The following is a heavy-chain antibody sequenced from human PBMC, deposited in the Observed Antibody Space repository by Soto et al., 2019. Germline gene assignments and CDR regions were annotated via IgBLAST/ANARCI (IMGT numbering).Heavy chain of an antibody. CDR1: GFTFSSYG. CDR2: ISYDGSNK. Sequence: QVQLVESGGGVVQPGRSLRLSCAASGFTFSSYGMHWVRQAPGKGLEWVAVISYDGSNKYYADSVKGRFTISRDNSKNTLYLQMNSLRAEDTAVYYCAKDLWELPLFDYWGQGTLVTVSS. V-gene: IGHV3-30*18. CDR3: AKDLWELPLFDY. J-gene: IGHJ4*02. D-gene: IGHD1-26*01.